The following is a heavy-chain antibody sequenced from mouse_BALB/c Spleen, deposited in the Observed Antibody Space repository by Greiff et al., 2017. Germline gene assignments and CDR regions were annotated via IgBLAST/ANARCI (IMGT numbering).Heavy chain of an antibody. D-gene: IGHD2-10*01. Sequence: DVKLVESGGGLVKPGGSLKLSCAASGFTFSSYAMSWVRQSPEKRLEWVAEISSGGSYTYYPDTVTGRFTISRDNAKNTLYLEMSSLRSEDTAMYYCARDQAPTRLDVWGAGTTVTVTS. J-gene: IGHJ1*01. V-gene: IGHV5-9-4*01. CDR1: GFTFSSYA. CDR3: ARDQAPTRLDV. CDR2: ISSGGSYT.